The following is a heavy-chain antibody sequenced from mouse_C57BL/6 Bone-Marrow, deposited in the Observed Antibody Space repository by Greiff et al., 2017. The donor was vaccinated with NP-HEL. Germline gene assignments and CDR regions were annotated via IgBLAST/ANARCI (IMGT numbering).Heavy chain of an antibody. CDR1: GYTFPSYG. CDR2: IYPRSGNP. D-gene: IGHD2-1*01. J-gene: IGHJ4*01. CDR3: ARRFNYSYAMDY. Sequence: QVQLLQSGAELARPGASVKLSCKASGYTFPSYGISWVKQRTGPGLEWIGEIYPRSGNPYYNEKFKGKATLTADKSSSTAYMELRSLTSEDSAVYFCARRFNYSYAMDYWGQGTSVTVSS. V-gene: IGHV1-81*01.